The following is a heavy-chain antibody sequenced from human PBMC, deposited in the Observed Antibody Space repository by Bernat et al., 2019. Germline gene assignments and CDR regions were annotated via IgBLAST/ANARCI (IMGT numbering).Heavy chain of an antibody. CDR1: GFTFSSYG. Sequence: QVQLVESGGGVVQPGRSLRLSCAASGFTFSSYGMHWVRQAPGKGLEWVAVISYDGSNKYYADSVKGRFTISRDNSMNTLYLQMNSLRAEDTAVYYCAKARPVEYFQHWGQGTLVTVSS. CDR2: ISYDGSNK. V-gene: IGHV3-30*18. J-gene: IGHJ1*01. CDR3: AKARPVEYFQH.